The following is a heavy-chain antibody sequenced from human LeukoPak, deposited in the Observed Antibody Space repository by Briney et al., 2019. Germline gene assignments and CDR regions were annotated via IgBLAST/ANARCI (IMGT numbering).Heavy chain of an antibody. CDR1: GFPFSSYR. D-gene: IGHD2/OR15-2a*01. Sequence: RGSPRLSRAASGFPFSSYRMNWVRQAPRKGLEWVSSISSSSSYIYYAASVKGRYTISRDNAKNSLYLQMNSLRAEDTAVDYCVRDHHRHLYESQARDTFDIWGQGTMVTVSS. CDR3: VRDHHRHLYESQARDTFDI. V-gene: IGHV3-21*01. J-gene: IGHJ3*02. CDR2: ISSSSSYI.